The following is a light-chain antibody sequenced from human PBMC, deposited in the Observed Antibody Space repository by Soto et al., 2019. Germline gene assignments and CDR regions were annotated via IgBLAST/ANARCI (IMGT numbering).Light chain of an antibody. J-gene: IGKJ1*01. CDR1: QSISSY. V-gene: IGKV1-39*01. CDR3: QQSYSTPRT. CDR2: SAS. Sequence: DIQMTQSPSSLSGSVGDRVTITCRASQSISSYLHXYQEKPGKAPKLLIYSASNLESGVPSRLTGSGSGTDFTLTISSLQAEDFATYYYQQSYSTPRTFCQGTKVHIK.